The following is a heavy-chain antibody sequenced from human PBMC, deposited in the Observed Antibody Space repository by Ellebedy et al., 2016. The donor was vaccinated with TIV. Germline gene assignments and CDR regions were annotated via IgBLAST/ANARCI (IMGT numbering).Heavy chain of an antibody. J-gene: IGHJ6*02. V-gene: IGHV1-24*01. CDR2: IDPEDGKT. CDR1: GYTLTEVT. CDR3: ARVSWSGGYQLVSGRDGMDV. D-gene: IGHD2-2*01. Sequence: ASVKVSCXVSGYTLTEVTIHWVRQAPGQGLEWMGGIDPEDGKTIYAQKFQGRVTITADKYTSTAYMELSSLKSEDTAVYYCARVSWSGGYQLVSGRDGMDVWGQGTTVTVSS.